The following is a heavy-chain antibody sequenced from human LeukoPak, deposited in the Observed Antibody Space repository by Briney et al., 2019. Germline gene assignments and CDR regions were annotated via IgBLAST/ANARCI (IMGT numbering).Heavy chain of an antibody. CDR2: IIPILDIA. CDR3: ARLAAAGTAPADY. Sequence: ASVKVSCKASGGTFSSHAISWVRQAPGQGLEWMGRIIPILDIANYAQKFQGRVTITADKSTSTAYMELSSLRSEDTAVYYCARLAAAGTAPADYWGQGTLVTVSS. D-gene: IGHD6-13*01. V-gene: IGHV1-69*04. CDR1: GGTFSSHA. J-gene: IGHJ4*02.